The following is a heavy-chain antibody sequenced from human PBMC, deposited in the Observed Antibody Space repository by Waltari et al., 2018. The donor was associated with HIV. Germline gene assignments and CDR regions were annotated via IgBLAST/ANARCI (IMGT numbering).Heavy chain of an antibody. Sequence: VQLVESGGGLVQPGGSLRLSCAASVSPFSTYWMHWLRLAPGKGLVWVSRINSGGSSTSHADSVKVRFTISRDNARNTLYLQMNSLGAEDTAMYYCAKGGTSGYTFGFGRWGQGTLVTVSS. J-gene: IGHJ1*01. V-gene: IGHV3-74*01. CDR3: AKGGTSGYTFGFGR. D-gene: IGHD5-18*01. CDR2: INSGGSST. CDR1: VSPFSTYW.